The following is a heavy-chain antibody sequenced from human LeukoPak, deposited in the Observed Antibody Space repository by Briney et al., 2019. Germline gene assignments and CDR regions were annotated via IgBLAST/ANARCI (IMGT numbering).Heavy chain of an antibody. Sequence: SVKVSCKASGATFSSSAISWVRQAPGQGLEWVGGAIPILGSTKYAQKFQDRVSITTDESTSTAYMELSSLRSVDTAVYYCARDDASATMGFDSWGQETLVTVSS. CDR3: ARDDASATMGFDS. CDR2: AIPILGST. D-gene: IGHD1-26*01. V-gene: IGHV1-69*05. J-gene: IGHJ5*01. CDR1: GATFSSSA.